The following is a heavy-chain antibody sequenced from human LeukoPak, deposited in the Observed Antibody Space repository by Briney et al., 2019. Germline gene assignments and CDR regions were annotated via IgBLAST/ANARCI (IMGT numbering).Heavy chain of an antibody. D-gene: IGHD2-8*02. J-gene: IGHJ6*03. Sequence: KPSDTLSLTCKVSGGSIASSGYYWGWVRQPPGKRLEWVGSIDYTGPTYYNASLKSRVTLSVDTSYIQFSLTLNYLTPADTAVYYCATNIWWGSLDPETYYYMDVWGKGTTVIVSS. V-gene: IGHV4-39*01. CDR1: GGSIASSGYY. CDR2: IDYTGPT. CDR3: ATNIWWGSLDPETYYYMDV.